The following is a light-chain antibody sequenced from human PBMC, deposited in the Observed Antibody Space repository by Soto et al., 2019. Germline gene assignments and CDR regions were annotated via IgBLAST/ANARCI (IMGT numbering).Light chain of an antibody. CDR2: EGN. Sequence: QSVLTQPASVSGSPGQSITISCTGGSRDVGGYNLVSWYQQHPGKVPKLIIYEGNQRPSGVSNRFSGSKSGNTASLTISGLQAEDEADYYCCSYAGSYTYVFGTGTKVTVL. V-gene: IGLV2-23*01. J-gene: IGLJ1*01. CDR1: SRDVGGYNL. CDR3: CSYAGSYTYV.